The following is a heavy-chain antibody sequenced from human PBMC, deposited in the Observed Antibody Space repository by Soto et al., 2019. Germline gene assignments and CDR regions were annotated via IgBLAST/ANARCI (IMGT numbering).Heavy chain of an antibody. V-gene: IGHV4-34*01. Sequence: SETLSLTCAVYGGSFSGYYWTWIRQPPGTGLEWIGEIYHSGSAIYKPSLKNRVTLSLDESKNEFSLNMDSVTAADTAIYYCVRSVILSGASYKGLIRLHYFDTWGPGTLVTVS. CDR2: IYHSGSA. CDR1: GGSFSGYY. J-gene: IGHJ4*02. D-gene: IGHD3-9*01. CDR3: VRSVILSGASYKGLIRLHYFDT.